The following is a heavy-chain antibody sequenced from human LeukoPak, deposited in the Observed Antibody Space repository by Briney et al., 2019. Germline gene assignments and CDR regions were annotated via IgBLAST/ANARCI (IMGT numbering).Heavy chain of an antibody. CDR1: AFTFSNYD. Sequence: GGCLRLSCAVSAFTFSNYDISSVRRARGKGLEWISTVIGSSSSTYYADSVKGRFTISRDNSKSTLYLHMDSLRAEDTALYYCAKDIQAANWGQGTLVTVSS. J-gene: IGHJ1*01. V-gene: IGHV3-23*01. CDR3: AKDIQAAN. D-gene: IGHD5-18*01. CDR2: VIGSSSST.